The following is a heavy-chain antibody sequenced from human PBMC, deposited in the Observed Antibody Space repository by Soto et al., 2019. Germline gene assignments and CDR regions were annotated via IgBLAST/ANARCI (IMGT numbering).Heavy chain of an antibody. CDR3: ARDKGDYDFWSGYYWSIADLPLDY. Sequence: ASVKVSCKASGYTFTSYGISWVRQAPGQGLEWMGWISAYNGNTNYAQKLQGRVTMTTDTSTSTAYMELRSLRSDDTAVYYCARDKGDYDFWSGYYWSIADLPLDYWGQGTLVTVSS. D-gene: IGHD3-3*01. J-gene: IGHJ4*02. CDR1: GYTFTSYG. CDR2: ISAYNGNT. V-gene: IGHV1-18*01.